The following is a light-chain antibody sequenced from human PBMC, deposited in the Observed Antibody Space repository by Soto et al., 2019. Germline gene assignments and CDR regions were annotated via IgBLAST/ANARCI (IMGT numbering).Light chain of an antibody. CDR2: AAS. CDR1: QGISSY. Sequence: DIQLTQSPSFLSASVGDRVTITCRASQGISSYLAWYQQKPGKAPKLLIYAASTLQSGVPSRFSGSGSGTEFTLTISSLQPADFATYYCQQLNSYPFTFGGGTKVDIK. V-gene: IGKV1-9*01. J-gene: IGKJ4*01. CDR3: QQLNSYPFT.